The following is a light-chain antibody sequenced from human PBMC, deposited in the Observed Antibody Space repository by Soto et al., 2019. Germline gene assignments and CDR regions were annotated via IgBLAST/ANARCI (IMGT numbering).Light chain of an antibody. Sequence: EIVLTQSPGTLSLSPGERATLSCRASQSVSSSYLAWYQQKPGQAPRLLIYGASSRATGIPDRFSGSGSGTDFTLTINRLEPEDFAVYYCQQYGSSPVTFGQGTKVKSN. CDR2: GAS. J-gene: IGKJ1*01. CDR3: QQYGSSPVT. CDR1: QSVSSSY. V-gene: IGKV3-20*01.